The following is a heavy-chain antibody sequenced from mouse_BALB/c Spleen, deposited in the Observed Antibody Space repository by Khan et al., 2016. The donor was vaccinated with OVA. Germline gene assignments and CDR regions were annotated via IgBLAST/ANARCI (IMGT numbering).Heavy chain of an antibody. CDR2: IKTYTGEP. V-gene: IGHV9-3-1*01. Sequence: QIQLVESGTELKKPGETVKISCKASGYSLTDYGLNWVKQAPGKDLKWMGWIKTYTGEPTFADDLKGRFAFSLENAASTAYLQIINLKDEDTATYCCTRSQGNFLFAYWGQGTLVTVSA. CDR3: TRSQGNFLFAY. CDR1: GYSLTDYG. J-gene: IGHJ3*01. D-gene: IGHD2-1*01.